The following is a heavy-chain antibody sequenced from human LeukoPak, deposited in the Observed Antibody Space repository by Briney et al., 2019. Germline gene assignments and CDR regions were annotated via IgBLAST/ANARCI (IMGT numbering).Heavy chain of an antibody. CDR3: ARSFPGRTEDV. CDR2: IYQTTT. D-gene: IGHD1-14*01. V-gene: IGHV4-59*01. J-gene: IGHJ6*04. CDR1: GDSMSPYF. Sequence: PSETLSLTCTVSGDSMSPYFWTWVRQSPGKGLEWVGYIYQTTTTYNPSLKGRVTISTDMSQNQLSLKVTSVTAADTAVYYCARSFPGRTEDVWGKGTTVIVSS.